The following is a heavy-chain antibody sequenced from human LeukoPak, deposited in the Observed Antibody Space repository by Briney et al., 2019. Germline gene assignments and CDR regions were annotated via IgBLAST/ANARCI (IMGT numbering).Heavy chain of an antibody. V-gene: IGHV3-23*01. J-gene: IGHJ3*02. CDR2: ISGSGGST. Sequence: GGSLRLSCAASGSTFSSYAMSWVRQAPGKGLEWVSAISGSGGSTYYADSVKGRFTISRDNSKNTLYLQMNSLRAEDTAVYYCAKDRKRPPDAFDIWGQGTMVTVSS. CDR1: GSTFSSYA. CDR3: AKDRKRPPDAFDI.